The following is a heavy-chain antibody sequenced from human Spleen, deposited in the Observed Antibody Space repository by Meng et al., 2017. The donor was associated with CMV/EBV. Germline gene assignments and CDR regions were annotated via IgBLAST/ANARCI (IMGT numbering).Heavy chain of an antibody. CDR3: AKAITGTTRVHAFDI. Sequence: GESLKISCAGSGFPFTNYAMNWVRQAPGKGLEWVSGSSGGSTYYADSVKGRFTISRDDSKNTLYLEMNRLRAEDTAVYYCAKAITGTTRVHAFDIWGQGTMVTVSS. CDR2: SSGGST. CDR1: GFPFTNYA. D-gene: IGHD1-7*01. V-gene: IGHV3-23*01. J-gene: IGHJ3*02.